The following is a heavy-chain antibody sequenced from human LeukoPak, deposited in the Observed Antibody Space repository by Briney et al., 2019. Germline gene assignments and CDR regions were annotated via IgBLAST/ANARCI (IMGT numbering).Heavy chain of an antibody. CDR1: GFTFSSYA. D-gene: IGHD4-17*01. CDR2: ISGSGGST. CDR3: ATARTLRVTTSFDY. Sequence: GGSLRLSCEVSGFTFSSYAMNWVRQAPGKGLEWVSGISGSGGSTFYADSVKGRFTISRDNSKDTLYLQVNSLRAEDTAVYYCATARTLRVTTSFDYWGQGTLVTVSS. J-gene: IGHJ4*02. V-gene: IGHV3-23*01.